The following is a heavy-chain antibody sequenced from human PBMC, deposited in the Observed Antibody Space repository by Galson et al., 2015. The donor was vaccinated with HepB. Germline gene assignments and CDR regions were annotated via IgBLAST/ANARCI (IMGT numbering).Heavy chain of an antibody. D-gene: IGHD6-19*01. CDR1: GYTLTELS. CDR2: FDPEDGET. CDR3: ATLAVAGTGYYYGMDV. Sequence: SVKVSCKVSGYTLTELSMHWVRQAPGKGLEWMGGFDPEDGETIYAQKFQGRVTMTEDTSTDTAYMELSSLRSEDTAVYYCATLAVAGTGYYYGMDVWGQGTTVTVSS. J-gene: IGHJ6*02. V-gene: IGHV1-24*01.